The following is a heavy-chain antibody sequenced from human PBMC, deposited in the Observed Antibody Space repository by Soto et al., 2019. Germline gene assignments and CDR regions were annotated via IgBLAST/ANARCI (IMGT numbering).Heavy chain of an antibody. V-gene: IGHV3-23*01. CDR2: LGGGDDI. CDR3: AKDSISFKGIYDALDI. CDR1: GFNFRNYA. D-gene: IGHD3-3*02. Sequence: VQLLESGGGWVQPGGSLRLSCEASGFNFRNYAMSWIRQAPGEGPEWVSTLGGGDDIFYADSVKGRFTVSRDNSKNTMYLQMDNLRVEDTAIYFCAKDSISFKGIYDALDIWGQGTVVTFSS. J-gene: IGHJ3*02.